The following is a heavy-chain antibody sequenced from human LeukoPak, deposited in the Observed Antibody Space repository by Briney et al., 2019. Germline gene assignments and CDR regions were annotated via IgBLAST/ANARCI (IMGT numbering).Heavy chain of an antibody. Sequence: PGGSLRLSCEASGFTFDDHAMHWVRQAPGKGLEWVSGISWNSGSIDYADSVKGRFTISRDNAKNSLYLQMNSLRPEDTALYYCAKDRYCTGGRCWPQKYGMDVWGQGTTVTVSS. CDR2: ISWNSGSI. J-gene: IGHJ6*02. D-gene: IGHD2-15*01. CDR1: GFTFDDHA. V-gene: IGHV3-9*01. CDR3: AKDRYCTGGRCWPQKYGMDV.